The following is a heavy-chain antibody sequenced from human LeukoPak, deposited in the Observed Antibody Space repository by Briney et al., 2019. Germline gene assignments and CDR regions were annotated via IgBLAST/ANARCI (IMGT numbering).Heavy chain of an antibody. J-gene: IGHJ4*02. CDR3: ARVLGYSSSWPFDY. Sequence: GGSLRLSCAASGFTFSSYSMNWVRQAPGKGLEWVSYISSSSSTIYYADSVKGRFTISRDNAKNSLYLQMNSLRAEDTAVYYCARVLGYSSSWPFDYWGQGTLVTVSS. V-gene: IGHV3-48*04. CDR1: GFTFSSYS. CDR2: ISSSSSTI. D-gene: IGHD6-13*01.